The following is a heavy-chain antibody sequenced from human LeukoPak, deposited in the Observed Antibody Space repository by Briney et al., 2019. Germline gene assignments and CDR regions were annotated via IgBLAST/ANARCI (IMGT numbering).Heavy chain of an antibody. CDR2: IKRKTDSGTT. Sequence: PGGSLRLSCAASGFTFSNAWMSWVRQAPGKGLEWIGRIKRKTDSGTTDFAAPVKGRFTISRDDSENKVFLQMNSLKTEDTAVYYCATDLLNYWGQGTLVIVSS. CDR3: ATDLLNY. V-gene: IGHV3-15*01. J-gene: IGHJ4*02. CDR1: GFTFSNAW.